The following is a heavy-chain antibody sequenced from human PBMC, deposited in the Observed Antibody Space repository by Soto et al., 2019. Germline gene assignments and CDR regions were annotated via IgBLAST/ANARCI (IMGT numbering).Heavy chain of an antibody. Sequence: QVQLQESGPGLVKPSQTLSLTCTVSGGSISSGDYYWSWIRQPPGKGLEWIGYIYYSGSTYYNPYLKSRVTISVDPSKTQFSLQLSSVTAADTAVYYCARVHYGGYFDYWGQGTLVTVSS. J-gene: IGHJ4*02. CDR2: IYYSGST. CDR3: ARVHYGGYFDY. V-gene: IGHV4-30-4*01. D-gene: IGHD3-10*01. CDR1: GGSISSGDYY.